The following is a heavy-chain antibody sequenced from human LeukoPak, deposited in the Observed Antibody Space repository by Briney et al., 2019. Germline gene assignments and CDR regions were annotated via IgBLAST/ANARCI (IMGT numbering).Heavy chain of an antibody. D-gene: IGHD6-13*01. CDR1: GFTFSSYG. J-gene: IGHJ5*02. CDR3: ARGTGIAAAGFDP. CDR2: IWYDGSNK. Sequence: GGSLRLSCAASGFTFSSYGMHWVRQAPGKGLEWVAVIWYDGSNKYYADSVKGRFTISRDNAKNSLYLQMNSLRAEDTAVYYCARGTGIAAAGFDPWGQGTLVTVSS. V-gene: IGHV3-33*01.